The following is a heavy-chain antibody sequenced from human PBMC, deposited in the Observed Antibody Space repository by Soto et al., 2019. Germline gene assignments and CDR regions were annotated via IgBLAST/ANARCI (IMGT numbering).Heavy chain of an antibody. CDR3: VRKAVDGFFVPGASGFDP. Sequence: HVQLVESGGGVAQPGRSLRLSCEASGFSFSSYGMHWVRQAPGKGLEWVAIIYYDGSNTYYADSVKGRFTISRDNSKNTLYLQMNSLRADDTAVYFCVRKAVDGFFVPGASGFDPGGQGTLVTVSS. CDR1: GFSFSSYG. CDR2: IYYDGSNT. V-gene: IGHV3-33*01. J-gene: IGHJ5*02. D-gene: IGHD2-2*01.